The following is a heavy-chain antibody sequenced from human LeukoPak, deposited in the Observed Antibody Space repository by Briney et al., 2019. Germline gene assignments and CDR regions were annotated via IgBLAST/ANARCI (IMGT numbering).Heavy chain of an antibody. CDR3: AKDLDIVATITGN. CDR1: GFTFSSYA. D-gene: IGHD5-12*01. CDR2: VSGSGGST. Sequence: GGSLRLSCAASGFTFSSYAMSWVRQAPGKGLEWVPGVSGSGGSTYYADSVKGRFTISRDNSKNTLYLQMNSLRAEDTAVYYCAKDLDIVATITGNWGQGTLVTVST. J-gene: IGHJ4*02. V-gene: IGHV3-23*01.